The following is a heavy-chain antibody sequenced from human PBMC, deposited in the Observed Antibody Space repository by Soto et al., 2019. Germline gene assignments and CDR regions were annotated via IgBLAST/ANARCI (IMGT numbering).Heavy chain of an antibody. CDR3: AKDQNYYGSGSYYPPSDAFDI. CDR2: ISGSGGST. D-gene: IGHD3-10*01. CDR1: GFTFSSYA. J-gene: IGHJ3*02. Sequence: PGGSLRLSCAASGFTFSSYAMSWVRQAPGKGLEWVSAISGSGGSTYYADSVKGRFTISRDNSKNTLYLQMNSLRAEDTAVYYCAKDQNYYGSGSYYPPSDAFDIWGQGTMVTVSS. V-gene: IGHV3-23*01.